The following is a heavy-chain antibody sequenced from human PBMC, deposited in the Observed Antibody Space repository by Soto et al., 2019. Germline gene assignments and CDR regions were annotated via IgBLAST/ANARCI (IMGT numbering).Heavy chain of an antibody. CDR3: TRDASRDSSARGWFDP. CDR1: GFTFRSFT. J-gene: IGHJ5*02. V-gene: IGHV3-21*01. Sequence: GGSLRLSCAASGFTFRSFTMSWVRQAPGKGLEWVSTISSNSAYIYYTDALRGRFTISRDNAKNSLHLQMNSLRAEDTAVYYCTRDASRDSSARGWFDPWGPGTLVTVSS. D-gene: IGHD6-13*01. CDR2: ISSNSAYI.